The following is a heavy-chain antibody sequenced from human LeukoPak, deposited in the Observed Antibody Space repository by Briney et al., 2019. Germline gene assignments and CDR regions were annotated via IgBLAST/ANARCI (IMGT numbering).Heavy chain of an antibody. V-gene: IGHV3-7*01. J-gene: IGHJ3*02. Sequence: GGSLRLSCAASGFTFSSYWMSWVRQAPGKGLEWVANINKDGGEKYYVDSVKGRFTISRDNAENSLYLQMNSLRAEDTAVYYCTRDYSSSSGRAFDIWGQGTMVTVSS. CDR3: TRDYSSSSGRAFDI. D-gene: IGHD6-6*01. CDR1: GFTFSSYW. CDR2: INKDGGEK.